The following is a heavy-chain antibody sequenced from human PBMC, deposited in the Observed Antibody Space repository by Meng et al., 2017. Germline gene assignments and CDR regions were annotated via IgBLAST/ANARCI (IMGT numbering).Heavy chain of an antibody. Sequence: GQLVQSGAEVKKPGASVKVSCKASGYTFTGYYMHWVRQAPGQGLEWMGRINPNSGGTNYAQKFQGRVTMTRDTSISTAYMELSRLRSDDTAVYYCARGLYGSGSPREYFDYWGQGTLVTVSS. CDR2: INPNSGGT. D-gene: IGHD3-10*01. V-gene: IGHV1-2*06. CDR1: GYTFTGYY. CDR3: ARGLYGSGSPREYFDY. J-gene: IGHJ4*02.